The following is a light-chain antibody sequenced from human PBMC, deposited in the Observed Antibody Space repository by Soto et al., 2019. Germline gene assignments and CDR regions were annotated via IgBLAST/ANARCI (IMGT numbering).Light chain of an antibody. CDR1: QSVSNN. Sequence: VMTQSPATLSVSPGESATLSCRASQSVSNNLAWYQQKPGQAPRLLIFGASTRATGIPARFSGSGSGTELTLTISSLQSEDFAFYYCQKRSNWPLTCGQGTRLEIK. CDR3: QKRSNWPLT. V-gene: IGKV3-15*01. CDR2: GAS. J-gene: IGKJ5*01.